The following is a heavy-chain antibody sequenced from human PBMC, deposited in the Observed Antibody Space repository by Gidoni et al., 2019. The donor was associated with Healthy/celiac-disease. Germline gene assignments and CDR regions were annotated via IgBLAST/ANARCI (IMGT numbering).Heavy chain of an antibody. CDR3: AREIAAAANWFDP. V-gene: IGHV4-59*01. CDR2: IYDSWST. Sequence: QVQLQESGPGLVKPSETLSLTCTVSGGSISSYYWSWIRQPPGKGLEWIGYIYDSWSTNSNPSLKSRVTISVDTSKNQFSLKLSSVTAADTAVYYCAREIAAAANWFDPWGQGTLVTVSS. D-gene: IGHD6-13*01. CDR1: GGSISSYY. J-gene: IGHJ5*02.